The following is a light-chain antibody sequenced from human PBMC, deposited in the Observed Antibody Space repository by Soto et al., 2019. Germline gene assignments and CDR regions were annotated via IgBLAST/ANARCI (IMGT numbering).Light chain of an antibody. CDR1: QSVRTNY. CDR2: DAF. J-gene: IGKJ5*01. CDR3: QQYGDSPRT. V-gene: IGKV3-20*01. Sequence: EIVMTQSPATLSVSPGERATLSCRASQSVRTNYLAWYQQKPGQAPRLLIHDAFMRATGIPDRFSGSGSGTDFTLTIARLEPEDFAVYYCQQYGDSPRTFGQGTRLEV.